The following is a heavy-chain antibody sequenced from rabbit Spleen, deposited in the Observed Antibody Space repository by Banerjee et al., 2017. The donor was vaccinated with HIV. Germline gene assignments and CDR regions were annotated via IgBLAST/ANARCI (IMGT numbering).Heavy chain of an antibody. Sequence: QSLEESGGDLVQPEASLALTCKASGFSFSSSYYICWVRQAPGKGLECISCIAGSSSGFTTYATWPSSSFTTSNTTSTPETTQMTTPAAAATASDLCATNTVTIFSSYGMDLWGQLTLVTVS. J-gene: IGHJ6*01. CDR3: ATNTVTIFSSYGMDL. CDR1: GFSFSSSYY. CDR2: IAGSSSGFT. D-gene: IGHD7-1*01. V-gene: IGHV1S40*01.